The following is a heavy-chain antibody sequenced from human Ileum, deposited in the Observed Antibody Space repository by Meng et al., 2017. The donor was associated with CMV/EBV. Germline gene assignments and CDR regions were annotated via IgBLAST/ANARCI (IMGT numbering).Heavy chain of an antibody. CDR3: ATDRIIFGDGLGY. Sequence: GESLKISCAASGFTFSNAWMSWVRQAPGKGLEWVGLIRRKSDGGTIDYAAPVKGRFTISRDDSKNMLFLQMNSLKTEDTAVYYCATDRIIFGDGLGYWGQGTLVTVSS. D-gene: IGHD2-21*01. J-gene: IGHJ4*02. CDR1: GFTFSNAW. CDR2: IRRKSDGGTI. V-gene: IGHV3-15*01.